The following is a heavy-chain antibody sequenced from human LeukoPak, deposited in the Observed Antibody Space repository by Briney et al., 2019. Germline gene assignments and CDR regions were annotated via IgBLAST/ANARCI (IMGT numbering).Heavy chain of an antibody. CDR3: ARANCDFWSGSHSGFLCGMDV. CDR2: INHSGST. J-gene: IGHJ6*02. V-gene: IGHV4-34*01. Sequence: PGGSLRLSCAASGFTFSSYEMNWVRQPPGKGLEWIGEINHSGSTNYNSSLKSRVTISVDTSKNQFSLKLSSVTAADTAVYYCARANCDFWSGSHSGFLCGMDVWGQGTTVTVSS. CDR1: GFTFSSYE. D-gene: IGHD3-3*01.